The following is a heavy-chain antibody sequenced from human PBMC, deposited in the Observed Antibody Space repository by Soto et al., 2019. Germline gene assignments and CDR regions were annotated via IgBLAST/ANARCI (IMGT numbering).Heavy chain of an antibody. CDR2: ISAHNSNT. CDR1: GYTFTSYG. D-gene: IGHD1-1*01. CDR3: ARGRYGDY. Sequence: QVHLVQSGAEVKKPGASVKVSCKASGYTFTSYGITWVRQAPGQDLEWMGWISAHNSNTDYAQKLQGRVIVTRDTSTSTAYMELRSLISDDTAVYYCARGRYGDYWGQGALVTVSS. J-gene: IGHJ4*02. V-gene: IGHV1-18*01.